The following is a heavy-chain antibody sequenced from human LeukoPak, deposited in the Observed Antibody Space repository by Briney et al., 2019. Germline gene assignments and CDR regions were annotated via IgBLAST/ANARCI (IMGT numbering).Heavy chain of an antibody. V-gene: IGHV3-48*03. CDR1: GFTFSSYE. CDR3: ARVRTYYYSFDY. CDR2: ISSSGSTI. J-gene: IGHJ4*02. Sequence: GGSLRLSCAASGFTFSSYEMNWVRQAPGKGLEWVSYISSSGSTIYYADSVKGRFTISRDNAKNSLYLQMNSLRAEDTAVYYCARVRTYYYSFDYWGQGTLVTVSS. D-gene: IGHD1-26*01.